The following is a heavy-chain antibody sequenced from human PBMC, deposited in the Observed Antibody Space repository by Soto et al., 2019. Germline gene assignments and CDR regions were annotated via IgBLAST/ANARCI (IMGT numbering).Heavy chain of an antibody. CDR2: XXXXXXXX. CDR3: ARVRYYGSGSYYYFDY. Sequence: GXFXSXAISWVRQAXXXGLEXXXXXXXXXXXXXXAXXFQGRVTITADESTSTAYMELSSLRSEDTAVYYCARVRYYGSGSYYYFDYWGQGTLVTVSS. CDR1: GXFXSXA. J-gene: IGHJ4*02. D-gene: IGHD3-10*01. V-gene: IGHV1-69*01.